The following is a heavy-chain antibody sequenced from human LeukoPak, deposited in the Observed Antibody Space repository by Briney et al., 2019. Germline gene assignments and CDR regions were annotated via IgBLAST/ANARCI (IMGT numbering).Heavy chain of an antibody. CDR1: GGSFSGYY. D-gene: IGHD5-18*01. V-gene: IGHV4-34*01. CDR3: ARVSAMVTIDY. J-gene: IGHJ4*02. CDR2: INHSGST. Sequence: SETLSLTCAVYGGSFSGYYWSWIRQPPGKGLEWIGEINHSGSTNYNPSLKSRVTISVDTSKNQFSLKLSSVTAADTAVYYCARVSAMVTIDYWGQGTLVTVSS.